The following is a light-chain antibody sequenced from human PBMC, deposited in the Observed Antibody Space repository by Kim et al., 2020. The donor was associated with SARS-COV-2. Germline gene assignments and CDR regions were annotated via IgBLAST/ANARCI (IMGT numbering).Light chain of an antibody. CDR1: QSVVSAY. J-gene: IGKJ4*01. V-gene: IGKV3-20*01. CDR2: AAS. Sequence: PGERDTLSCRASQSVVSAYLAWYQQKPGQAPRLLIYAASSRDTGIPDRFSGSGSGTDFTLTISRMGPEDFAVYYCQQYGSSPGLTFGGGTKVDIK. CDR3: QQYGSSPGLT.